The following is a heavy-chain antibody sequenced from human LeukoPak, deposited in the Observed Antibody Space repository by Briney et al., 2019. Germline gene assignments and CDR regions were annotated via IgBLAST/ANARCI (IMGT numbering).Heavy chain of an antibody. CDR2: ISSSGSTI. Sequence: GGSLRLSCAASGFTFSDYYMSWIRQAPGKGLEWVSYISSSGSTIYYADSVKGRFTISRDNAKNLLYLQMNSLRAEDTAVYYCARDASWYDILTGYYKLYYFDYWGQGTLVTVSS. CDR3: ARDASWYDILTGYYKLYYFDY. V-gene: IGHV3-11*01. CDR1: GFTFSDYY. J-gene: IGHJ4*02. D-gene: IGHD3-9*01.